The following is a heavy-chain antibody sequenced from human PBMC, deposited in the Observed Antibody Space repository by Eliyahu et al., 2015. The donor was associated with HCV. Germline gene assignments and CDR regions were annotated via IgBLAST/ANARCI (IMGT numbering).Heavy chain of an antibody. Sequence: EVQLVESGGGLVQPGGSLRLSCAASGFTXXSYSMNWVRQAPGKGLEWVSYISSSSSTIYYADSVKGRFTISRDNAKNSLYLQMNSLRDEDTAVYYCARAGYGGNSVSWYFDLWGRGTLVTVSS. V-gene: IGHV3-48*02. D-gene: IGHD4-23*01. CDR3: ARAGYGGNSVSWYFDL. CDR1: GFTXXSYS. J-gene: IGHJ2*01. CDR2: ISSSSSTI.